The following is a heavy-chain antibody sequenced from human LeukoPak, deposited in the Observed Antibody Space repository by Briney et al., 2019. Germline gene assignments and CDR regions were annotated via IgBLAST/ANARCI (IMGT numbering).Heavy chain of an antibody. CDR2: ISGSGGST. CDR1: GFTFSSYG. J-gene: IGHJ4*02. CDR3: AKDREMATPGDY. Sequence: GGSLRLSCAASGFTFSSYGMHWVRQAPGKGLEWVSAISGSGGSTYYADSVKGRFTISRDNSKNTLYLQMNSLRAEDTAVYYCAKDREMATPGDYWGQGTLVTVSS. D-gene: IGHD5-24*01. V-gene: IGHV3-23*01.